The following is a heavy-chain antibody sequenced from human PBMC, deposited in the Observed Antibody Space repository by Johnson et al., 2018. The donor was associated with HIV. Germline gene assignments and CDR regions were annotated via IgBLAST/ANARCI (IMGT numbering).Heavy chain of an antibody. J-gene: IGHJ3*01. CDR2: ISGSGGST. D-gene: IGHD3-10*01. V-gene: IGHV3-23*04. Sequence: EVQLVESGGGLVKPGGSLRLSCAASGFTFSDSSMSWVRQAPGKGLEWVSAISGSGGSTYYADSVKGRFTISRDNSKNTLYLQMNSLRAEDTAVYYCTAPLGRFRDLLGGFDLWGQGTMVTVSS. CDR3: TAPLGRFRDLLGGFDL. CDR1: GFTFSDSS.